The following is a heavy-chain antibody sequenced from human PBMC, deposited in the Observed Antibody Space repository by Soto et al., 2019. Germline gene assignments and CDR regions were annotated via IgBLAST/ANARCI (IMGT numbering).Heavy chain of an antibody. CDR2: IIPIFGTA. V-gene: IGHV1-69*01. CDR1: GGTFSSYA. Sequence: QVQLVQSGAEVKKPGSSVKVSCKASGGTFSSYAISWVRQAPGQGLEWMGGIIPIFGTANYAQKFQGKVTITADESTSTADMELSRLRSEDTAVYYCAPQLGEEGDAFDIWGQGTMVTVSS. J-gene: IGHJ3*02. D-gene: IGHD3-16*01. CDR3: APQLGEEGDAFDI.